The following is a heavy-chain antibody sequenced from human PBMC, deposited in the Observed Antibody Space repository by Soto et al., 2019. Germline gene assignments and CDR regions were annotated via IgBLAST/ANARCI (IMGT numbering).Heavy chain of an antibody. V-gene: IGHV4-31*02. D-gene: IGHD3-3*01. Sequence: WIWIRQHPGKGLEWIGSIYYSGSTYYNPSLKSRLTVSVDTSNNQFSLKLSSVTAADTAVYYCSRSSVLRFDYWGQGTLVTVSS. CDR2: IYYSGST. J-gene: IGHJ4*02. CDR3: SRSSVLRFDY.